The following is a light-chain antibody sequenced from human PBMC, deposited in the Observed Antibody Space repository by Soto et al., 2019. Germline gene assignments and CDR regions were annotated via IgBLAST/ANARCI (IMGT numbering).Light chain of an antibody. V-gene: IGKV1-5*01. Sequence: DIQMTQSPSTLSASVGDRVTITCRASQSISSWLAWYQQKPGKAPKLLIYDASGLESGVPSRFSGSGSGTEFTLTISSLQPDDFATYYCQQYNSWYTFGQGTKVDIK. CDR3: QQYNSWYT. J-gene: IGKJ2*01. CDR2: DAS. CDR1: QSISSW.